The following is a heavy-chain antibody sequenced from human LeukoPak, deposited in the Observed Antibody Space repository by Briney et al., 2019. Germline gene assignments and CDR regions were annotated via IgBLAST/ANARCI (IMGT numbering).Heavy chain of an antibody. CDR1: GFTFSTFW. V-gene: IGHV3-7*01. Sequence: GGSLRLSCAASGFTFSTFWMSWVRQAPGKGLEWVANIKQDGNTKYYVDSVKGRFTISRDNPNNLLFLQINDLRAEDTAVYYCARESTAGGYYYYGMDVWGQGTTVTVSS. J-gene: IGHJ6*02. CDR2: IKQDGNTK. CDR3: ARESTAGGYYYYGMDV. D-gene: IGHD2-8*02.